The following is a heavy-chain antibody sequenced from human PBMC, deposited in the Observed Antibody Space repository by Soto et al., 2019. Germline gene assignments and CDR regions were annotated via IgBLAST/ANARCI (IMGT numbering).Heavy chain of an antibody. CDR2: INPNSGGT. Sequence: ASVKVSCKASGYTFTGYYMHWVRQAPGQGLEWMGWINPNSGGTNYAQKFQGRVTMTRDTSISTAYMELSRLRSDDTAVYYCARDLEYYYHSSPWLCYYGMDVWGQGTKVTVYS. CDR1: GYTFTGYY. D-gene: IGHD3-22*01. V-gene: IGHV1-2*02. CDR3: ARDLEYYYHSSPWLCYYGMDV. J-gene: IGHJ6*02.